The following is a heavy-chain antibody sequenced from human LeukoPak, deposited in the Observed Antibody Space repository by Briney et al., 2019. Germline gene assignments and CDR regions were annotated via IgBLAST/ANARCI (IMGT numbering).Heavy chain of an antibody. CDR3: ARASKTHSSGYYYPHY. V-gene: IGHV1-2*02. CDR2: INPNSGGT. D-gene: IGHD3-22*01. Sequence: GASVKVSCKASGYTFTGYYMHWVRQAPGQGLEWMGWINPNSGGTNYAQKFQGRVTMTRDTSISTAYMELSRLRSDDTAVYYCARASKTHSSGYYYPHYWGQGTLVTVSS. J-gene: IGHJ4*02. CDR1: GYTFTGYY.